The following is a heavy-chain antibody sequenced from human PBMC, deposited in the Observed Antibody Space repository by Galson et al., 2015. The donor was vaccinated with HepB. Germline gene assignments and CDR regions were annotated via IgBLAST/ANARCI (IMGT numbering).Heavy chain of an antibody. J-gene: IGHJ5*02. Sequence: SVKVSCKASGYTFSTFSIAWVRQAPGEGLEWMGWISAYDGSTNYARKFQGRVTMTTETSTTTAYMELRSLRSDDTAVYYCARGGFVAVVTATLNNWFDPWGQGTLVTVSS. CDR1: GYTFSTFS. CDR2: ISAYDGST. V-gene: IGHV1-18*01. D-gene: IGHD2-15*01. CDR3: ARGGFVAVVTATLNNWFDP.